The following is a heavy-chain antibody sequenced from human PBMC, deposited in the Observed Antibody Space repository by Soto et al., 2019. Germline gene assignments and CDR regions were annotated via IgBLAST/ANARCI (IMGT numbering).Heavy chain of an antibody. D-gene: IGHD3-22*01. CDR2: IHYSGST. CDR3: ARKATDTMTYAFDI. CDR1: GGSISSYY. V-gene: IGHV4-59*01. Sequence: PSETLSLTCTVSGGSISSYYWSWIRQPPGKGLEWIGYIHYSGSTNYNPSLKSRVTISVDTSKNQFSLKLSSVTAADTAVYYCARKATDTMTYAFDIWGQGTMVTVSS. J-gene: IGHJ3*02.